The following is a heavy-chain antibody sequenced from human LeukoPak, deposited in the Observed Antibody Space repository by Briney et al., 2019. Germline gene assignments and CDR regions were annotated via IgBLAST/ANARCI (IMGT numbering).Heavy chain of an antibody. CDR3: ARKVVVAATSDYYYMDV. Sequence: SETLCLTCTVSGGSISSYYWSWIRQPPGKGLEWIGYIYYSGSTNYNPSLKSRVTISVDTSKNQFSLKLSSVTAADTAVYYCARKVVVAATSDYYYMDVWGKGATVTVSS. CDR2: IYYSGST. V-gene: IGHV4-59*01. J-gene: IGHJ6*03. D-gene: IGHD2-15*01. CDR1: GGSISSYY.